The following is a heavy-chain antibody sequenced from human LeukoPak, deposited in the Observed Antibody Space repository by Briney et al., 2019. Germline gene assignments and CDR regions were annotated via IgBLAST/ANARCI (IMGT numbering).Heavy chain of an antibody. CDR1: GGTFSSYA. Sequence: SVKVSCKASGGTFSSYAISWVRQAPGQGLEWMGGIIPIFGTANYAQKFQGRVTIIADESTSTAYMELSSLRSEDTAVYYCARDRGGRDGYNYLFDYWGQGTLVTVSS. D-gene: IGHD5-24*01. CDR3: ARDRGGRDGYNYLFDY. J-gene: IGHJ4*02. CDR2: IIPIFGTA. V-gene: IGHV1-69*13.